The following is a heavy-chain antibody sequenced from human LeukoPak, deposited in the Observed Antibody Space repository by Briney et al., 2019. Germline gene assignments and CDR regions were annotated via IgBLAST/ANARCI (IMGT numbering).Heavy chain of an antibody. Sequence: GGSLRLSCAASGFTFDDYGMSWVRHAPGKGLEWVSGINWNGGSTGYADSVKGRFTISRDNAKNSLYLRMNSLRAEDTALYYCARPASSYYYGSGSYYDYWGQGTLVTVSS. D-gene: IGHD3-10*01. J-gene: IGHJ4*02. V-gene: IGHV3-20*04. CDR1: GFTFDDYG. CDR3: ARPASSYYYGSGSYYDY. CDR2: INWNGGST.